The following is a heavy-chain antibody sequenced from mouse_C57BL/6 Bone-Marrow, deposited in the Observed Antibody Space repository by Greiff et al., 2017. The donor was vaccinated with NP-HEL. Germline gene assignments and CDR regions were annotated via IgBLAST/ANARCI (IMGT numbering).Heavy chain of an antibody. Sequence: EVQVVESGGDLVKPGGSLKLSCAASGFTFSSYGMSWVRQTPDKRLEWVATISSGGSYTYYPDSVKGRFTISRDNAKNTLYLQMSSLKSEDTAMYYCARQNGYCGWYFDVWGTGTTVTVSS. CDR1: GFTFSSYG. J-gene: IGHJ1*03. CDR2: ISSGGSYT. V-gene: IGHV5-6*01. CDR3: ARQNGYCGWYFDV. D-gene: IGHD2-3*01.